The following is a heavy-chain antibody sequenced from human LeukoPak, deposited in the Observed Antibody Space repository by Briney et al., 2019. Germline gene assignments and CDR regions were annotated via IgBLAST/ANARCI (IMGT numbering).Heavy chain of an antibody. Sequence: PGGSLRLSCATSGFTFTSYGMTWVRQAPGKGLEWVSGISGSGSNTYYADSVKGRFTISRDNPKNALYLQMNSLRAEDTAVYYGAKRDTSGYYYFDYWGQGTLVTVSS. CDR3: AKRDTSGYYYFDY. CDR1: GFTFTSYG. J-gene: IGHJ4*02. D-gene: IGHD3-22*01. CDR2: ISGSGSNT. V-gene: IGHV3-23*01.